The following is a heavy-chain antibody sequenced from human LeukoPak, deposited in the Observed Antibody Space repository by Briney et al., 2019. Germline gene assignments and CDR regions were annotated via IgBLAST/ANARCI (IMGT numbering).Heavy chain of an antibody. V-gene: IGHV3-53*05. Sequence: PGGSLRLSCAASGFTVSSNYMSWVRQAPGKGLEWVSVIYSGGSTYYADSVKGRFTISRDNSKNTLYLQMNSLRAEDTAVYYCARGDSGRKYYDFWSGYYFLDYWGQGTLVTVSS. J-gene: IGHJ4*02. CDR1: GFTVSSNY. CDR3: ARGDSGRKYYDFWSGYYFLDY. D-gene: IGHD3-3*01. CDR2: IYSGGST.